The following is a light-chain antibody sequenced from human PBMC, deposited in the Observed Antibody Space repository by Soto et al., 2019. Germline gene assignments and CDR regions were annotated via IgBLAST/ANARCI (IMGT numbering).Light chain of an antibody. CDR2: KSS. Sequence: DIQMTQSPSTLSASEGDRVTISCRASQSVSIWLAWYQQKPGRAPKLLIYKSSILESGVPSRLSGSGSGTGFTLNISSLQPDDFATYYCQLFNTTQWTVGQETRVGIK. CDR3: QLFNTTQWT. V-gene: IGKV1-5*03. CDR1: QSVSIW. J-gene: IGKJ1*01.